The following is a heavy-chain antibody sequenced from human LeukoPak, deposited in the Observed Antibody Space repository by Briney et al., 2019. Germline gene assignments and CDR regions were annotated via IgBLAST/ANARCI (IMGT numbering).Heavy chain of an antibody. CDR3: ARDLRVVAATLPGDY. CDR1: GFTFSSYW. J-gene: IGHJ4*02. CDR2: INSDGSST. V-gene: IGHV3-74*01. D-gene: IGHD2-15*01. Sequence: GGSLRLSCAASGFTFSSYWMHWVRQAPGKGLVWVSRINSDGSSTSYADSVKGRFTISRDNAKNTLYLQMNSLRAKDTAVYYCARDLRVVAATLPGDYWGQGTLVTVSS.